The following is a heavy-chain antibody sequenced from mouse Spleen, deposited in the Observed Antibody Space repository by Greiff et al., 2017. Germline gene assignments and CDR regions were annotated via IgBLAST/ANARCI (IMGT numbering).Heavy chain of an antibody. D-gene: IGHD1-1*01. CDR2: IDPSDSYT. CDR3: ARTPNSYYDGSYGYFDV. J-gene: IGHJ1*01. CDR1: GYTFTSYW. Sequence: VQLQQPGAELVMPGASVKLSCKASGYTFTSYWMHWVKQRPGQGLEWIGEIDPSDSYTNYNQKFKGKATLTVDKSSSTAYMQLSSLTSEDSAVYYCARTPNSYYDGSYGYFDVWGAGTTVTVSS. V-gene: IGHV1-69*01.